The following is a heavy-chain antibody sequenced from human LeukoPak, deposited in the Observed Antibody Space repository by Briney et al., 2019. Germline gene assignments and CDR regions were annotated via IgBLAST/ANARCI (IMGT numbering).Heavy chain of an antibody. Sequence: SETLSLTYAVFGGSFSGYYWSWIRQPPGKGLEWIGEITYDGSTNYNPSLKSRVTISVDTSKIQFSLNLSSVTAADTAVYYCARGLASGYPPIPFDYWGQGTQVTVSS. CDR3: ARGLASGYPPIPFDY. V-gene: IGHV4-34*01. J-gene: IGHJ4*02. CDR2: ITYDGST. CDR1: GGSFSGYY. D-gene: IGHD3-3*01.